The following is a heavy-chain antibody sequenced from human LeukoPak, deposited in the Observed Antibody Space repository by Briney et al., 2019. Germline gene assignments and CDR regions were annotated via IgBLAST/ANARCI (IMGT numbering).Heavy chain of an antibody. D-gene: IGHD2-21*01. CDR1: GFTFSSYW. CDR3: TRGFDSDY. Sequence: GGSLRLSCAASGFTFSSYWMSWVRQAAGQRLEWVATIKRDGTEEQYVQSVKGRFAISRDNAKNSLYLQMNSLRAEDTAFYYCTRGFDSDYWGQGTLVTVSS. J-gene: IGHJ4*02. V-gene: IGHV3-7*01. CDR2: IKRDGTEE.